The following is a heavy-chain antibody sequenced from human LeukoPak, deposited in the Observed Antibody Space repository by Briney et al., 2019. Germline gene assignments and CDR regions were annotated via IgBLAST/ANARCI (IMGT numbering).Heavy chain of an antibody. CDR2: FIPIFGTA. J-gene: IGHJ4*02. V-gene: IGHV1-69*05. D-gene: IGHD6-19*01. CDR1: GDTFSSYA. CDR3: ASSSGHPRALYY. Sequence: SVKVSCKASGDTFSSYAISWVRQAPGHGLEWMGRFIPIFGTANYAQKFQGRVTITTDESTSTAYMELSSLRSEETAVYYCASSSGHPRALYYWGQGTLVTVSS.